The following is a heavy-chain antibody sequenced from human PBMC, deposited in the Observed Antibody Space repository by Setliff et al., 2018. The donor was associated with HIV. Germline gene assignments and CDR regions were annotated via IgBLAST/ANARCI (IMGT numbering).Heavy chain of an antibody. CDR2: INNDTTTT. Sequence: GGSLRLSCAASGFTFSGYWMHWVRQAPGQGLVWVSGINNDTTTTTYADSVKGRFSISRDNAKNTLYLQMNGLRGDDTAVYYCAMFSSSSGWGQGTQVTV. V-gene: IGHV3-74*01. J-gene: IGHJ4*02. CDR1: GFTFSGYW. D-gene: IGHD6-6*01. CDR3: AMFSSSSG.